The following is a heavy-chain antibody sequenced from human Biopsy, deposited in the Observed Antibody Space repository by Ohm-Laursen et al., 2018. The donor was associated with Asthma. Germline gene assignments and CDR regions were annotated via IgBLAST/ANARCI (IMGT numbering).Heavy chain of an antibody. Sequence: SDTLSLTCSLSSGSGGYMRSGNYYWGWIRQPPRKGLEWIGSIYYSGTTYYNPSRESRVTVSADTSKNQFSLKLTSVTAADTAVYYCVRGSSSWHHGPFHYYYGLDVWGQGTTATVSS. CDR2: IYYSGTT. CDR3: VRGSSSWHHGPFHYYYGLDV. J-gene: IGHJ6*02. V-gene: IGHV4-39*01. CDR1: SGSGGYMRSGNYY. D-gene: IGHD6-13*01.